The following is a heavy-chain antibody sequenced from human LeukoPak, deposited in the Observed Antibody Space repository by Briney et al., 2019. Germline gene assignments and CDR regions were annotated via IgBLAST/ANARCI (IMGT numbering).Heavy chain of an antibody. CDR1: GDSICSFY. CDR3: ARPARYCSGGSCWDS. Sequence: SETLSLTCTVSGDSICSFYWSWIRQPPGKGLEWIGNIYYSGNTNYNPSLKSRVTISVDTSKNQFSLKLTSVTAADTAIYYCARPARYCSGGSCWDSWGQGTLVTVSS. J-gene: IGHJ4*02. D-gene: IGHD2-15*01. V-gene: IGHV4-59*01. CDR2: IYYSGNT.